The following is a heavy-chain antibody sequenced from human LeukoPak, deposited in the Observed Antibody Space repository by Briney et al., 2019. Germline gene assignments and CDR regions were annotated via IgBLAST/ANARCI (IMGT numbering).Heavy chain of an antibody. CDR1: GYTFTSYD. CDR2: MNPNSGNT. D-gene: IGHD6-19*01. CDR3: ARVRTVGIAVAKKYFDY. Sequence: ASVKVSCKASGYTFTSYDINWVRQATGQGLEWMGWMNPNSGNTGYAQKFQGRVTITRNTSISTAYMELSSLRAEDTAVYYCARVRTVGIAVAKKYFDYWGQGTLVTVSS. V-gene: IGHV1-8*03. J-gene: IGHJ4*02.